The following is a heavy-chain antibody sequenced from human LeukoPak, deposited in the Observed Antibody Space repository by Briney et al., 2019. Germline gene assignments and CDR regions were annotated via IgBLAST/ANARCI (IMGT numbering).Heavy chain of an antibody. CDR2: INSDGSST. Sequence: QPGGSLRLSCAASGFPFSSYWMHWLRHAPGKGLVWVSRINSDGSSTSYADSVKGRFTISRDTAKNTLYLQMNSLRAEDTAVYYCARPPVKEQWLDYWGQGTLVTVSS. V-gene: IGHV3-74*01. CDR1: GFPFSSYW. J-gene: IGHJ4*02. D-gene: IGHD6-19*01. CDR3: ARPPVKEQWLDY.